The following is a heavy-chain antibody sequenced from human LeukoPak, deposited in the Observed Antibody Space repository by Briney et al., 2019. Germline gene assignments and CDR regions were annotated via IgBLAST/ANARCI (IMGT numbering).Heavy chain of an antibody. J-gene: IGHJ4*02. V-gene: IGHV4-34*01. D-gene: IGHD6-6*01. CDR1: GGSFSGYY. CDR3: ARGRLVSSQPFDY. Sequence: PSETLSLTCAVYGGSFSGYYWSWIRQPPGKGLEWIGEINHSGTTNYNPSLKSRVTISADTSKNQFSLKLSSVTAADTAVYYCARGRLVSSQPFDYWGQGTLVTVSS. CDR2: INHSGTT.